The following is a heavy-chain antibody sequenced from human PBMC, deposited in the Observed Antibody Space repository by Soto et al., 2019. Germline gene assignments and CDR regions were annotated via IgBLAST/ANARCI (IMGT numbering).Heavy chain of an antibody. CDR2: INHSGST. CDR1: GGSFSGYY. Sequence: PSETLSLTCAVYGGSFSGYYWSWVRQPPGKGLEWIAEINHSGSTNYNPSLKSRVTISVDTSKNYFSPKLSFVTAADTAVYYCARALPVSRYCISIDCPRSGMDVWGQGTTGKVS. D-gene: IGHD2-2*01. CDR3: ARALPVSRYCISIDCPRSGMDV. J-gene: IGHJ6*02. V-gene: IGHV4-34*01.